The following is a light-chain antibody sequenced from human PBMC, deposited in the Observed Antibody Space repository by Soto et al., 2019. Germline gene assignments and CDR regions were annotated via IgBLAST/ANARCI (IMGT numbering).Light chain of an antibody. V-gene: IGKV1-39*01. CDR2: AAS. CDR3: PQSSSTPCT. J-gene: IGKJ4*02. Sequence: DIQMTQSPSSLSASVGDRVTITCRASQSISSYLNWYQQKPGKAPKLLIYAASSLQSGVPSRFSGSGSGTDFTLTISSLQPEDFAIYCPPQSSSTPCTFVLGT. CDR1: QSISSY.